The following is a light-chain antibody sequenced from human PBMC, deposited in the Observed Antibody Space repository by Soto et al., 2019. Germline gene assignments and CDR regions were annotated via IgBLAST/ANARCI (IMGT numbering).Light chain of an antibody. CDR1: RSLVYSDGIAY. J-gene: IGKJ1*01. CDR2: RAS. CDR3: MQGTHWPPT. Sequence: DVVMTQSPLSLPVSLGQPASISCRSSRSLVYSDGIAYLNWFHQRPGQSPRRLIYRASSRDSAVXRXGGCSGLGTDVTLKIRRVEAEDVGVYYCMQGTHWPPTVGPGTKVEIK. V-gene: IGKV2-30*01.